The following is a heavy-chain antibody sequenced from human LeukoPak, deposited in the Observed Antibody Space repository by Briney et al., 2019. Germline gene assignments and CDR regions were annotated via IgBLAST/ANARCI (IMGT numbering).Heavy chain of an antibody. V-gene: IGHV3-15*01. CDR2: IKSKTDGGTT. CDR1: GFTFSNAW. D-gene: IGHD3-3*01. Sequence: GGSLRLSCAASGFTFSNAWMSWVRQAPGKGLEWVGRIKSKTDGGTTDYAAPVKGGFTISRDDSKNTLYLQMNSLKTEDTAVYYCTTEGLFGVVITDYWGQGTLVTVSS. CDR3: TTEGLFGVVITDY. J-gene: IGHJ4*02.